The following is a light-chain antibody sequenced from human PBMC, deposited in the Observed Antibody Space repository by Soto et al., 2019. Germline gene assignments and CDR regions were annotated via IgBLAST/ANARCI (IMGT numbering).Light chain of an antibody. CDR2: KAS. V-gene: IGKV1-5*03. J-gene: IGKJ2*01. Sequence: DIQMTQSPSTLSASVGDRVTITYRASQSISNWLAWYQHKPGKAPKLLISKASSLESGVPSRFSGSGSGTEFTLTVSSLQPDDFATYYCQEYNTYSYTFGQGTKLEIK. CDR3: QEYNTYSYT. CDR1: QSISNW.